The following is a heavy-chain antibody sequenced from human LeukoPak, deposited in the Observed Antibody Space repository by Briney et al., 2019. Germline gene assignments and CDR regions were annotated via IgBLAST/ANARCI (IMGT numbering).Heavy chain of an antibody. D-gene: IGHD5-24*01. J-gene: IGHJ4*02. CDR2: IIPIFGTA. CDR3: AREPKTYQPGRDSYKFDY. V-gene: IGHV1-69*05. Sequence: SVKVSCKASGGTFSSYAISWVRQAPGQGLEWMGRIIPIFGTANYAQKFQGRVTITTDESTSTAYMELSSLRSEDTAVYYCAREPKTYQPGRDSYKFDYWGQGTLVTVSS. CDR1: GGTFSSYA.